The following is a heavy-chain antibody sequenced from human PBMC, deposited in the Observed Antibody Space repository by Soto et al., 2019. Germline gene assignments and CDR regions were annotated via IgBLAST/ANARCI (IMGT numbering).Heavy chain of an antibody. CDR2: ISYDGSNK. J-gene: IGHJ4*02. CDR1: GFTFSSYA. V-gene: IGHV3-30-3*01. CDR3: ARGYSSSSRLNYFDY. D-gene: IGHD6-6*01. Sequence: ESGGGVVQPGRSLRLSCAASGFTFSSYAMHWVRQAPGKGLEWVAVISYDGSNKYYADSVKGRFTISRDNSKNTLYLQMNSLRAEDTAVYYCARGYSSSSRLNYFDYWGQGTLVTVSS.